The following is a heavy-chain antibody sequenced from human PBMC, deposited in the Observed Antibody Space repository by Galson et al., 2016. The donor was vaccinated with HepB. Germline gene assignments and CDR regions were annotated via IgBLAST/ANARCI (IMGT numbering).Heavy chain of an antibody. D-gene: IGHD3-22*01. CDR2: INHGGRT. V-gene: IGHV4-34*01. CDR3: ARAFITMVVVVPYGAFDI. Sequence: SWIRQPPGKGLEWIGKINHGGRTNYNPSLKSRVTMSVDTSKNQFSLRLTSVTAADTAVYYCARAFITMVVVVPYGAFDIWGQGTMVTVSS. J-gene: IGHJ3*02.